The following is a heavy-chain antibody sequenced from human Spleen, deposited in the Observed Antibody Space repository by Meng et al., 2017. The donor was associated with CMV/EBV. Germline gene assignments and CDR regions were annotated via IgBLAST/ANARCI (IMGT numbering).Heavy chain of an antibody. D-gene: IGHD2-8*01. CDR2: ISSETTYI. V-gene: IGHV3-21*01. CDR1: RFTFSSYS. J-gene: IGHJ6*02. CDR3: ARGGPCSNGVCSDYGMDV. Sequence: GESLKISCAASRFTFSSYSMNWVRQARGRGLEWVSSISSETTYIYYADSVKGRFTISRDNSKNTLYLQMNSLRVEDTAIYYCARGGPCSNGVCSDYGMDVWGQGTTVTVSS.